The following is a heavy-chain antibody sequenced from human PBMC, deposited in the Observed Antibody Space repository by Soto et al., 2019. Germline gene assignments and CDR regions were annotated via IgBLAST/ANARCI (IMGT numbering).Heavy chain of an antibody. CDR3: ASFNLGYCSGGTCYY. Sequence: SETLSLTCTVSGGSISSSSYYWGWIRQPPGKGLEWIGSIYYSGYTYYNPSLKSRVTISVDTSKNQFSLELSSVTAADTAVYYCASFNLGYCSGGTCYYWGQGTLVTVSS. J-gene: IGHJ4*02. CDR1: GGSISSSSYY. V-gene: IGHV4-39*01. CDR2: IYYSGYT. D-gene: IGHD2-15*01.